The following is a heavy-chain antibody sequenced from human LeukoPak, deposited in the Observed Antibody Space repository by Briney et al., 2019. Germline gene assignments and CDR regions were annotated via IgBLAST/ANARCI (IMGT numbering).Heavy chain of an antibody. CDR1: GFTFSSYA. J-gene: IGHJ4*02. V-gene: IGHV3-21*01. D-gene: IGHD1-26*01. CDR3: ARDRGSYYFDY. CDR2: ISSSSSYI. Sequence: GGSLRLSCAASGFTFSSYAMNWVRQAPGKGLEWVSSISSSSSYIYYADSVKGRFTISRDNAKNSLYLQMNSLRAEDTAVYYCARDRGSYYFDYWGQGTLVTVSS.